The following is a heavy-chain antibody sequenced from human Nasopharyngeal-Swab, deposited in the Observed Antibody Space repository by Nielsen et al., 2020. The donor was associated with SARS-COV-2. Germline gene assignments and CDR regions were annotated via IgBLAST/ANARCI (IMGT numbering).Heavy chain of an antibody. J-gene: IGHJ6*02. Sequence: SETLSLTCTVSGGSISSSSYYWGWIRQPPGKGLEWIGSIYYSGSTYYNPSLKSRVTISVDTSKNQFSLKLSSVTAADTAVYYCARGSQWIQLCPVICYYYGMDVWGQGTTVTVSS. CDR3: ARGSQWIQLCPVICYYYGMDV. CDR2: IYYSGST. CDR1: GGSISSSSYY. D-gene: IGHD5-18*01. V-gene: IGHV4-39*07.